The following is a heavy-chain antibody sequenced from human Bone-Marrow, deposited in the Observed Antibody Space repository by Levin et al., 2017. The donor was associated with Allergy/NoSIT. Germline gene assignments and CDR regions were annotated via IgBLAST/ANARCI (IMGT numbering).Heavy chain of an antibody. Sequence: KASETLSLTCTASGGVIGDNHWSWIRRPAGQGLQWIGRLYPSGSTDYNPSLKSRVSMSLDKSKNQFSLRLRSVTAADTAVYYCARDILRSSGWYGLDEWGQGTLVTVSS. V-gene: IGHV4-4*07. D-gene: IGHD6-19*01. J-gene: IGHJ4*02. CDR3: ARDILRSSGWYGLDE. CDR1: GGVIGDNH. CDR2: LYPSGST.